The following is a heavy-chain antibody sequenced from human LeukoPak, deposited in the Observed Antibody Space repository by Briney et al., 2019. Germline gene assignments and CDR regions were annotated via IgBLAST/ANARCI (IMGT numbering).Heavy chain of an antibody. CDR3: ARAGGGGIRAYDY. V-gene: IGHV5-51*01. J-gene: IGHJ4*02. D-gene: IGHD6-13*01. Sequence: TGESLKISCKDSGYSFSNYWIGWVRQMPGKGLEWMGIISPGDSDPRYSPSCQGQVTISVDKSISTAYLQWSSLKAPDTAMYYCARAGGGGIRAYDYWGQGTLVTVSS. CDR2: ISPGDSDP. CDR1: GYSFSNYW.